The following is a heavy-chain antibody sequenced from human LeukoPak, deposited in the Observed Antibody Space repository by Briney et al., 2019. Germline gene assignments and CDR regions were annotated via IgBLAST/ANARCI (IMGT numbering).Heavy chain of an antibody. D-gene: IGHD6-19*01. J-gene: IGHJ4*02. CDR3: ARDHRIAVAGTGGFDY. CDR1: GGSISSYY. Sequence: KPSETLSLTCPVSGGSISSYYWSWIRQPPGKGLEWIGYIYYSGSTNYNPSLKSRVTISVDTSKNQFSLKLSSVTAADTALYYCARDHRIAVAGTGGFDYWGQGTLVTVSS. CDR2: IYYSGST. V-gene: IGHV4-59*01.